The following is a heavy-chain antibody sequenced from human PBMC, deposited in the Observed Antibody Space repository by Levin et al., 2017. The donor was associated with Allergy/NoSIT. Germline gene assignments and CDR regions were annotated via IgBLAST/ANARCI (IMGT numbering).Heavy chain of an antibody. CDR2: IDWDDDK. J-gene: IGHJ4*02. CDR1: GFSLSTSAMC. V-gene: IGHV2-70*11. D-gene: IGHD5-18*01. Sequence: SGPTLVKPTQTLTLTCTFSGFSLSTSAMCVSWIRQPPGKALEWLARIDWDDDKYYSTSLKTRLTISKDTSKNQVVLTMTNMDPVDTATYYCARSSPGGYSYGHHFDYWGQGTLVTVSS. CDR3: ARSSPGGYSYGHHFDY.